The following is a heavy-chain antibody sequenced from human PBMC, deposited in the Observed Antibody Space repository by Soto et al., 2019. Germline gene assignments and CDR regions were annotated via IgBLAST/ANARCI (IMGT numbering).Heavy chain of an antibody. CDR1: GFTFSSYD. J-gene: IGHJ4*02. V-gene: IGHV3-13*01. D-gene: IGHD6-13*01. CDR2: IGTAGDT. Sequence: EVQLVESGGGLVQPGGSLRLSCAASGFTFSSYDMHWVRQATGKGLEWVSAIGTAGDTYYPGSVKGRFTISRENDKISLYLQMNSLRVKDTAVYYCARVAAAGPRGFDYWCQGTHVTVSS. CDR3: ARVAAAGPRGFDY.